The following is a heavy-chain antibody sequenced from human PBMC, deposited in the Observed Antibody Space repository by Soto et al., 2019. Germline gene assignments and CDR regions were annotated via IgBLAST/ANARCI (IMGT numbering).Heavy chain of an antibody. Sequence: QVQLQQWGGGLLKPSETLSLTCAVYGGSISGYYWSWIRQPPGKGLEWIGEINPTGTTNYTPSLKSRVTMSGDTPNNPFSLTLTSVTAADTAVYYCARGRDGGAANWGQGTLVTVSS. J-gene: IGHJ4*02. CDR2: INPTGTT. CDR1: GGSISGYY. D-gene: IGHD4-17*01. V-gene: IGHV4-34*01. CDR3: ARGRDGGAAN.